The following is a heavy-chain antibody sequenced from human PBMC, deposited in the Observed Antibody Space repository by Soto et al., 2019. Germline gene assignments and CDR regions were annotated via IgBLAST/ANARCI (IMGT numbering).Heavy chain of an antibody. D-gene: IGHD2-21*02. J-gene: IGHJ4*02. Sequence: SETLCLTCPVSGGSISSGGYYWSWIRQHPGKGLEWIGYIYYSGSTYYNPSLKSRVTISVDTSKNQFSLKLSSVTAADTAVYYCTRAVVTARLDYWGQGTLVTVSS. CDR2: IYYSGST. CDR1: GGSISSGGYY. V-gene: IGHV4-31*03. CDR3: TRAVVTARLDY.